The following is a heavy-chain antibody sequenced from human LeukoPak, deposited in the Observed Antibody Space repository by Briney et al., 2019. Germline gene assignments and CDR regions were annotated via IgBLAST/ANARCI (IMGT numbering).Heavy chain of an antibody. Sequence: GGSLRLSCAASGFSFSSHGMSWVRQAPGKGLEWVSGIIGGAGGTYYADSVKGRFTISRDNAKNTLYLQMNRLRAEDTAVYYCTKGGAVSSKSITMIRGTRRYYYYMDVWGKGTTVTISS. CDR1: GFSFSSHG. CDR3: TKGGAVSSKSITMIRGTRRYYYYMDV. CDR2: IIGGAGGT. D-gene: IGHD3-10*01. V-gene: IGHV3-23*01. J-gene: IGHJ6*03.